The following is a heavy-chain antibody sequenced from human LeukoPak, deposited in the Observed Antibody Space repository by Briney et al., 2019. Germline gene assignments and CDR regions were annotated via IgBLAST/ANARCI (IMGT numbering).Heavy chain of an antibody. CDR3: ATGGHYFGA. CDR1: GFTFSRYA. CDR2: IKRKSEGGAT. V-gene: IGHV3-15*01. J-gene: IGHJ4*01. Sequence: GGSLRLSCAASGFTFSRYAMSWVRQAPGKGLEWIGRIKRKSEGGATEYAAPVKGRFTLSRDDSKNALFLQMNNLKTEDTAVYHCATGGHYFGAWGHGTLVTVSA. D-gene: IGHD3-10*01.